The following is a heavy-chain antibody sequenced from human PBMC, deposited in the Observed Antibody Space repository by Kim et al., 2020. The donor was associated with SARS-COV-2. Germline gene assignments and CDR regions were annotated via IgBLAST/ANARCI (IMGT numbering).Heavy chain of an antibody. D-gene: IGHD6-19*01. CDR1: GFTFSSYA. CDR2: ISSNGGST. Sequence: GGSLRLSCSASGFTFSSYAMHWVRQAPGKGLEYVSAISSNGGSTYYADSVKGRFTISRDNSKNTLYLQMSSLRAEDTAVYYCVKDLSSAGAGGGGDYWGQGTLVTVSS. J-gene: IGHJ4*02. V-gene: IGHV3-64D*09. CDR3: VKDLSSAGAGGGGDY.